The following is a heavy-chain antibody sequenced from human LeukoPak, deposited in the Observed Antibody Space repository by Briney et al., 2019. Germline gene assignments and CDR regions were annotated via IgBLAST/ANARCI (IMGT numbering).Heavy chain of an antibody. CDR3: AKEHDSSGGLTL. J-gene: IGHJ4*02. Sequence: PGGSLRLSCAASGFTFSSYSMNWVRQAPGKGLEWVSAISGSGGSTYYADSVKGRFTISRDNSKNTLYLQMNSLRAEDTAVYYCAKEHDSSGGLTLRGQGTLVTVSS. D-gene: IGHD3-22*01. CDR1: GFTFSSYS. CDR2: ISGSGGST. V-gene: IGHV3-23*01.